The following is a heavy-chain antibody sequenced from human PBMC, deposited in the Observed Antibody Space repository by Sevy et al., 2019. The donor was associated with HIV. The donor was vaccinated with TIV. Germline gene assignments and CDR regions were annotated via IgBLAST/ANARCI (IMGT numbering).Heavy chain of an antibody. CDR1: GYTITGYY. D-gene: IGHD2-15*01. CDR3: ARGAYQYCSGGSCYSGYWFDP. J-gene: IGHJ5*02. CDR2: INPNSGGT. Sequence: ASVKVSCKASGYTITGYYMHWVRQAPGQGLEWMGWINPNSGGTNYAQKFQGRVTMTRDTSISTAYMELSRLRSDDTAVYYCARGAYQYCSGGSCYSGYWFDPWGQGTLVTVSS. V-gene: IGHV1-2*02.